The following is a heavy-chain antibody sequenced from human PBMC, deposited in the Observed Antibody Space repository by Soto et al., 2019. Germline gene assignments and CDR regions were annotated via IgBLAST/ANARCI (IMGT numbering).Heavy chain of an antibody. Sequence: QVQLVQSGAEVKKPGSSVTVSCKASGGTFDNSAISGVRQAPGQGLEWMGGIIPIFPTPDYSHKFQGRVADTAAEYTRPSYLDFTKLRAEDTAVYYCARVKGRLQSGVNYYDAMDVWGQGNTVTVSS. CDR3: ARVKGRLQSGVNYYDAMDV. V-gene: IGHV1-69*12. CDR2: IIPIFPTP. CDR1: GGTFDNSA. J-gene: IGHJ6*02. D-gene: IGHD6-25*01.